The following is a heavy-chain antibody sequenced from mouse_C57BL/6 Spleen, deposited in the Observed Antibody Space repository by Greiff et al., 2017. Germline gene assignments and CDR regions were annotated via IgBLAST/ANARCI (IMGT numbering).Heavy chain of an antibody. Sequence: QVTLKECGPGILQSSQTLSLTCSFSGFSLSTSGMGVSWIRQPSGKGLEWLAHIYWDDDKRYNPSLKSRLTISKDTSRNQVFLKITSVDTADTATYYCARSYYDYPAWFAYWGQGTLVTVSA. CDR1: GFSLSTSGMG. J-gene: IGHJ3*01. V-gene: IGHV8-12*01. CDR2: IYWDDDK. CDR3: ARSYYDYPAWFAY. D-gene: IGHD2-4*01.